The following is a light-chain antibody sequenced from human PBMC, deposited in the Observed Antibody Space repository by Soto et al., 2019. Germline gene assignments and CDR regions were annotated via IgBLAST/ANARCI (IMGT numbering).Light chain of an antibody. V-gene: IGLV2-14*01. Sequence: ALTQPASVSGSPGQSITISCTGTNSDVGGYNYVSWYQQHPGKVPKLMIYEVSNRPSGVSNRFSGSKSGNTSSLTISGLQTDDEADYYCSSYTATSTLVFGGGTKVTVL. CDR1: NSDVGGYNY. J-gene: IGLJ2*01. CDR3: SSYTATSTLV. CDR2: EVS.